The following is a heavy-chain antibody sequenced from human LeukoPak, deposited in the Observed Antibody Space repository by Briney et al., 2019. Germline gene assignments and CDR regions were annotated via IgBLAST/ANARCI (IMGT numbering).Heavy chain of an antibody. Sequence: GGSLRLSCAASGFTFSSYGMHWVRQAPGKGLEWVALIWYDGTNKYYADSVKGRLTISRDNSKNTLYLQMNSLRAEDTAVYYCARDYLWGSYRYTPLDYWGQGTLVTVSS. V-gene: IGHV3-30*02. J-gene: IGHJ4*02. CDR2: IWYDGTNK. CDR1: GFTFSSYG. D-gene: IGHD3-16*02. CDR3: ARDYLWGSYRYTPLDY.